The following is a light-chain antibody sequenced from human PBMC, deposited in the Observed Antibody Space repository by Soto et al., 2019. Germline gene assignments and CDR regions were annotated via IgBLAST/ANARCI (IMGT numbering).Light chain of an antibody. CDR2: AAS. CDR3: QQFGSSPGFT. CDR1: QRFNNGY. J-gene: IGKJ3*01. Sequence: EIVLTQSPGTLSLSPGERATLSSRASQRFNNGYLAWYKQKLGQAPRLPIYAASSRATGIPDRFSGSGSGTDFTLTISILEPEDFAVYYCQQFGSSPGFTFGPGTKVDIK. V-gene: IGKV3-20*01.